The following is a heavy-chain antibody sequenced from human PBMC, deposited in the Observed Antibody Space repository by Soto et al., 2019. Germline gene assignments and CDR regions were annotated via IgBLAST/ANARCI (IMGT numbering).Heavy chain of an antibody. J-gene: IGHJ3*02. V-gene: IGHV3-33*01. Sequence: PWVSRRLACAAWGFSFSSYGMHWFRQAPGKGLEWVAVIWYDGSNKYYADSVKGRFTISRDNSKNTLYLQMNSLSAEDTAVYYCARENDALDISGQGTMVTVS. CDR2: IWYDGSNK. CDR3: ARENDALDI. CDR1: GFSFSSYG.